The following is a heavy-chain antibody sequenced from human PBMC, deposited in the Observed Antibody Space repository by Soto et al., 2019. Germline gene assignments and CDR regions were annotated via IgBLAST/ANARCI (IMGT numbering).Heavy chain of an antibody. CDR1: GGSISSSNW. V-gene: IGHV4-4*02. Sequence: QVQLQESDPGLVKPSGTLSLTCAVSGGSISSSNWWSWVRQPPGKGLEWIGEIYHSGSTNYNPSLKSRVTISVDKSKNQFSLKLSSVTAADTAVYYCARDPHYYGSGSQGGFDPWGQGTLVTVSS. D-gene: IGHD3-10*01. CDR2: IYHSGST. CDR3: ARDPHYYGSGSQGGFDP. J-gene: IGHJ5*02.